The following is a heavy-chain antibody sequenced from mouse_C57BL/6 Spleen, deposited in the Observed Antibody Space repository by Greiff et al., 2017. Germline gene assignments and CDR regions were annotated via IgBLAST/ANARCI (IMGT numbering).Heavy chain of an antibody. CDR3: ARGGLQGLDY. V-gene: IGHV1-69*01. CDR1: GYTFTSYW. D-gene: IGHD2-4*01. Sequence: VQLQQPGAELVMPGASVKLSCKASGYTFTSYWMHWVKQRPGQGLEWIGEIDPSDSYTNYNQKFKGKSTLTVDKSSSTAYMQLSSLTSEDSAVYYCARGGLQGLDYWGQGTSVTVSS. J-gene: IGHJ4*01. CDR2: IDPSDSYT.